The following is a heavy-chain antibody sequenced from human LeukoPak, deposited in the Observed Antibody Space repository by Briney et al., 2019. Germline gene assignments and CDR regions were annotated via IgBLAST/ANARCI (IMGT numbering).Heavy chain of an antibody. V-gene: IGHV3-66*02. Sequence: GGSLRLCCEDAGFTVRSNYMSWVRQAPVPGLEWVSVIYSVGTTYYADSVKGRFTISRDTSKNTVFLQMNSLRAEDTAVYYCARLESTEGTLYWGQGTLVTVSS. D-gene: IGHD5/OR15-5a*01. CDR2: IYSVGTT. CDR1: GFTVRSNY. J-gene: IGHJ4*02. CDR3: ARLESTEGTLY.